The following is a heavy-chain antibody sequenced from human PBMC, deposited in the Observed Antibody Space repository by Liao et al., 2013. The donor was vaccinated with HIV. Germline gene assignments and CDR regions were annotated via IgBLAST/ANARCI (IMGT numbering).Heavy chain of an antibody. V-gene: IGHV4-30-2*01. Sequence: QLQLQESGSGLVKPSQTLSLTCAVSGGSISSGAYSWSWIRQPPGKGLEWIGYIYLTGRTYYSPSLKSRVTISLDRSKNQFSLTLSSVTAADTAVYYCARDPFYYYDSSAYYSDYWGQGTLVTVSS. J-gene: IGHJ4*02. CDR2: IYLTGRT. CDR3: ARDPFYYYDSSAYYSDY. CDR1: GGSISSGAYS. D-gene: IGHD3-22*01.